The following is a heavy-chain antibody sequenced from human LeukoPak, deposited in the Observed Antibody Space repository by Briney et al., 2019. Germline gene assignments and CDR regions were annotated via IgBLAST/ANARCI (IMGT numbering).Heavy chain of an antibody. CDR1: GGSISSYY. CDR3: ARKYSSSWYFDY. J-gene: IGHJ4*02. V-gene: IGHV4-4*07. CDR2: IYTSGST. Sequence: SETLSLTCTVSGGSISSYYWSWIRQPAGKGLEWIGRIYTSGSTNYNPSLKSRVTMSVDTSKNQFFLKLSSVTAADTAVYYCARKYSSSWYFDYWGQGTLVTVSS. D-gene: IGHD6-13*01.